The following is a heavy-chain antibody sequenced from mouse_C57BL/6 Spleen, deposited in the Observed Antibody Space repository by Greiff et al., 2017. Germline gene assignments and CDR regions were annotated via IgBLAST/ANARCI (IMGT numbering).Heavy chain of an antibody. J-gene: IGHJ4*01. D-gene: IGHD2-5*01. Sequence: QVQLTESGAELVNPGASVKLSCKASGYTFTEYTIHWVKQRSGQGLYWIGWFYPGSGSIKYNEKFKDKATLTADKSSSPVYMELSRLTSEDSAVYFCASHEDGYSNYVSMDYWGQGTSVTVSS. CDR2: FYPGSGSI. CDR1: GYTFTEYT. V-gene: IGHV1-62-2*01. CDR3: ASHEDGYSNYVSMDY.